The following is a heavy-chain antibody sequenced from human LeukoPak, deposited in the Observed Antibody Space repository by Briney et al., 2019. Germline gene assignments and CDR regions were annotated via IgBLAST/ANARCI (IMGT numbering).Heavy chain of an antibody. CDR1: GFTFSNYG. Sequence: PGGSLRLSCAASGFTFSNYGMHWVRQAPGKGLEWVAFIRYDGSNKYYADSVKGRFTISRDNAKNTLFLQMNSLRAEDTAVYYCVRDLWNYYDSSGYYYEDYWGQGTLVTVSS. V-gene: IGHV3-30*02. CDR3: VRDLWNYYDSSGYYYEDY. D-gene: IGHD3-22*01. CDR2: IRYDGSNK. J-gene: IGHJ4*02.